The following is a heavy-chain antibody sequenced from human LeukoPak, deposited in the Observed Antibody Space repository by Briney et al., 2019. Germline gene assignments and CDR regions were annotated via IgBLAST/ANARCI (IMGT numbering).Heavy chain of an antibody. CDR2: ISGSGGTT. Sequence: TGGSLRLSCAASGFTFSSYAMSWVRQAPGKGLEWVSAISGSGGTTYYADSVKGRFTISRDNSKNTLYLQMYSLRAEDTAVYYCAKSQVLPPKWFDPWGQGTLVTVSS. CDR1: GFTFSSYA. J-gene: IGHJ5*02. CDR3: AKSQVLPPKWFDP. V-gene: IGHV3-23*01.